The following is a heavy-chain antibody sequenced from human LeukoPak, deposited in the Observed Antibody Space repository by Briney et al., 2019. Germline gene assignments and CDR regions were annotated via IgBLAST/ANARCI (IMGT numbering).Heavy chain of an antibody. Sequence: PGGSLRLSCAASGFTFSDAWMSWVRQAPGKGLGWDGRIKSKTDGGTTDYAAPVKGRFTISRDDSKNTLYLQMNSLKIEDTAVYYCARYYGDSGSQYYFDYWGQGTLVTVSS. D-gene: IGHD3-22*01. V-gene: IGHV3-15*01. CDR2: IKSKTDGGTT. CDR3: ARYYGDSGSQYYFDY. CDR1: GFTFSDAW. J-gene: IGHJ4*02.